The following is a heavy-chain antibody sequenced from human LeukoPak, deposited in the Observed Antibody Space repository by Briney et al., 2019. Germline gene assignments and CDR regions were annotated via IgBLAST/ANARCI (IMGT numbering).Heavy chain of an antibody. J-gene: IGHJ3*02. D-gene: IGHD1-26*01. CDR3: ARGKLGGGHNAFDI. V-gene: IGHV3-21*01. CDR2: ISSSSSYI. Sequence: SISSSSSYIYYADSVKGRFTISRDNAKNSLYLQMNSLRAEDTAVYYCARGKLGGGHNAFDIWGQGTMVTVSS.